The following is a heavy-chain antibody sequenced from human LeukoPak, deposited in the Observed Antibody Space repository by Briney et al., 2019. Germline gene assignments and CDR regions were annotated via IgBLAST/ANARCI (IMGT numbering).Heavy chain of an antibody. D-gene: IGHD3-9*01. Sequence: SETLSLTCAVYGGSFSGYYWSWLRQPPGKGLEWIGEINHSGSTNYNPSLKSRVTISVDTSKNQFSLKLSSVTAADTAVYYCARGLPGFGDILTGYGYWGQGTLVTVSS. CDR1: GGSFSGYY. J-gene: IGHJ4*02. CDR3: ARGLPGFGDILTGYGY. CDR2: INHSGST. V-gene: IGHV4-34*01.